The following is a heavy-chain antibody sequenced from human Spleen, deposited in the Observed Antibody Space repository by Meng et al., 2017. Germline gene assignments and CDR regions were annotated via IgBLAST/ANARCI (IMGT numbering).Heavy chain of an antibody. Sequence: VRIQESGPGLVMPSGTPALTCAVSGGSIRSSNWWSWVRQPPGKGLEWIGEIYHLGSTNYNPSLKSRVTISVDKSKTQFSLKVTSVTAADTAVYYCAVFSSGWGPFDCWGQGTLVTVSS. CDR1: GGSIRSSNW. J-gene: IGHJ4*01. CDR3: AVFSSGWGPFDC. V-gene: IGHV4-4*02. D-gene: IGHD6-19*01. CDR2: IYHLGST.